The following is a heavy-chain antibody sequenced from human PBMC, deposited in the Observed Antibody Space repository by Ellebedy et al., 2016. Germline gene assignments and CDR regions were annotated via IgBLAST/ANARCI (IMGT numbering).Heavy chain of an antibody. CDR1: GGSISSYY. CDR3: ARHVGGSRGWYLP. CDR2: INYSGST. J-gene: IGHJ4*02. V-gene: IGHV4-59*08. Sequence: GSLRLSCTVSGGSISSYYWSWIRQPPGKRLEWIGYINYSGSTNYNPSLKSRVTISVDTSKNQFSLKLSSVTAADTAVYYCARHVGGSRGWYLPWGQGTLVTVSS. D-gene: IGHD6-19*01.